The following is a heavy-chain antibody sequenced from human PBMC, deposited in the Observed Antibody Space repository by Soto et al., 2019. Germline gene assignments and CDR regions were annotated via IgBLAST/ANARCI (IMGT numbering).Heavy chain of an antibody. Sequence: QVQLQESGPGLVKPSGTVSLTCDVSGVSISSGNWWSWVRQPPGKGLEWIGEIFRDGMTTYYPSLWGRATSSMVTSKNRFSLRVTSANVADTAIYYCVRLVYDRRLNYLYFDYWGRGALVTVSS. J-gene: IGHJ4*02. D-gene: IGHD3-22*01. V-gene: IGHV4-4*02. CDR2: IFRDGMT. CDR1: GVSISSGNW. CDR3: VRLVYDRRLNYLYFDY.